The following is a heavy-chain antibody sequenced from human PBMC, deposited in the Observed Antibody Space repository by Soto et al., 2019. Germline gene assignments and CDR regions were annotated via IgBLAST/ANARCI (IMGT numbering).Heavy chain of an antibody. CDR3: AKGGDYDLDFDS. CDR1: GFNFRSTA. V-gene: IGHV3-23*01. Sequence: GGSLILSCAASGFNFRSTAMSWVRQPPGKGLEWVSAISGAGDSPFYADSVKGRFTISRDNSKNMLYLYINSLRAEDTAMYYCAKGGDYDLDFDSWGQGTPVTVSS. CDR2: ISGAGDSP. J-gene: IGHJ4*02. D-gene: IGHD2-21*02.